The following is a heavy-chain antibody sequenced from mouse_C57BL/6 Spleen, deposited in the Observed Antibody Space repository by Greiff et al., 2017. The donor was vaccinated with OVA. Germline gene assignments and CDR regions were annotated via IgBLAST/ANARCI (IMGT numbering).Heavy chain of an antibody. CDR1: GYTFTSYW. Sequence: QVQLQQPGAELVMPGASVKLSCKASGYTFTSYWMHWVKQRPGQGLEWIGEIDPSDSYTNYNQKFKGKSTLTVDKSSSTAYMQLSSLTSEDSAVYDCARSSRTLYFDYWGQGTTLTVSS. V-gene: IGHV1-69*01. J-gene: IGHJ2*01. CDR2: IDPSDSYT. CDR3: ARSSRTLYFDY.